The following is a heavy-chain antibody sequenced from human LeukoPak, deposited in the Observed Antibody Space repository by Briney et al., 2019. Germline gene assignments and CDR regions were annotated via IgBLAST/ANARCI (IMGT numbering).Heavy chain of an antibody. Sequence: ASMKVSCKASGYTFTSYDINWVRQATGQGLEWMGWMNPNSGGTNYAQKFQGRVTMTRDTSISTAYMELSRLRSDDTAVYYCARGPPMVRGVYYYYYYMDVWGKGTTVTVSS. D-gene: IGHD3-10*01. CDR2: MNPNSGGT. J-gene: IGHJ6*03. CDR1: GYTFTSYD. V-gene: IGHV1-2*02. CDR3: ARGPPMVRGVYYYYYYMDV.